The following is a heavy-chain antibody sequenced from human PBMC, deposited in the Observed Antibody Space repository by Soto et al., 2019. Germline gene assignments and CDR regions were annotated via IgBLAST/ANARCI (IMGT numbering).Heavy chain of an antibody. CDR2: ISGSGGST. V-gene: IGHV3-23*01. J-gene: IGHJ3*02. D-gene: IGHD3-10*01. CDR3: AHPRGFGVFDAYDI. CDR1: GFTFSTYA. Sequence: EVQLLESGGGLVQPGGSLRLSCAASGFTFSTYAMSWVRQAPGKGLVWVSAISGSGGSTFYADSVKGRFTISRDNYMNTLHLQMNSLRTEDTAVYYCAHPRGFGVFDAYDIWGPGTMVTVSS.